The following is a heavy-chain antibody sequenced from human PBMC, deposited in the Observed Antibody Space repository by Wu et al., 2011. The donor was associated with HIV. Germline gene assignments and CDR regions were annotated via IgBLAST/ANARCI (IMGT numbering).Heavy chain of an antibody. V-gene: IGHV1-69*05. J-gene: IGHJ4*02. Sequence: QVQLVQSGAEVKKPGSSVKVSCKASGGTFSSYAFSWVRQAPGQGLEWMGGIIPIFGTANYAQKFQGRVTITSDQSTRTVYMELSRLRSEDTAVYYCARDAIAAAGAPAVLDYXGQGPWSPFP. CDR1: GGTFSSYA. CDR2: IIPIFGTA. D-gene: IGHD6-25*01. CDR3: ARDAIAAAGAPAVLDY.